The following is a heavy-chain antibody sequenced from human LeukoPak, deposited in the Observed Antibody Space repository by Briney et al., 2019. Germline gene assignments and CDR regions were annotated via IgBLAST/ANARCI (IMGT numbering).Heavy chain of an antibody. D-gene: IGHD3-22*01. CDR2: MNPNSGNT. CDR3: ARDYYDSSGYNDY. J-gene: IGHJ4*02. Sequence: ASVKVSCKASGYTFTSYDINWVRQATGQGLEWMGWMNPNSGNTGYAQKFQGRVTMTTDTSTSTAYMELRSLRSDDTAVYYCARDYYDSSGYNDYWGQGTLVTVSS. V-gene: IGHV1-8*01. CDR1: GYTFTSYD.